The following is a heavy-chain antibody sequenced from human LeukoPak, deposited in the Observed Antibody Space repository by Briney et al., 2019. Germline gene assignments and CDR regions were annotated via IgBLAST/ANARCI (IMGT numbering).Heavy chain of an antibody. CDR2: ISYDGSNK. D-gene: IGHD4-23*01. J-gene: IGHJ4*02. CDR3: ARDDYGGTFDY. Sequence: PGRSLRLSCAATGFTFSSYAMHWVRQAPGKGLEWVAVISYDGSNKYYADSVKGRFTISRDNSKNTLYLQMNSLRAEDTAVYYCARDDYGGTFDYWGQGTLVTVSS. V-gene: IGHV3-30*01. CDR1: GFTFSSYA.